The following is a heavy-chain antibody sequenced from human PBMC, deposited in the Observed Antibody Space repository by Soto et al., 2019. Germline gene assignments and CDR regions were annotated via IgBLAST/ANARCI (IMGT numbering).Heavy chain of an antibody. CDR2: IYWDDDK. CDR3: APITGRHWLLYPGGFDP. D-gene: IGHD2-2*03. V-gene: IGHV2-5*02. J-gene: IGHJ5*02. Sequence: SGPTLVNPTRTLTLTCTFSGFSLSTSGVGVGWIRQPPGKALEWLALIYWDDDKRYSPSLKSRLTITKDTSKNQVVLTMTNMDPVDTATYYCAPITGRHWLLYPGGFDPWGQGTLVTVSS. CDR1: GFSLSTSGVG.